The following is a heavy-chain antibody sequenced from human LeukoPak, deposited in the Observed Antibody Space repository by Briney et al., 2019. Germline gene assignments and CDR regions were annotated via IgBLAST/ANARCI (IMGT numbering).Heavy chain of an antibody. Sequence: GGSLRLSCEVSGFTFSDYYMSWIRQAPGKGLEWVSYIIDSASPIFYADSVKGRFTISRDNAKNSLFLQMNSLRLEDTAVYYCARLRINLGSFDYWGQGTLVTVSS. CDR3: ARLRINLGSFDY. CDR1: GFTFSDYY. V-gene: IGHV3-11*01. CDR2: IIDSASPI. J-gene: IGHJ4*02.